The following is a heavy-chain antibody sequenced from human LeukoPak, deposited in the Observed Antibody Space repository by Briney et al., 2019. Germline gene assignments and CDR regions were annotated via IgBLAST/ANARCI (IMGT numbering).Heavy chain of an antibody. CDR1: GFTFSNYW. V-gene: IGHV3-74*01. J-gene: IGHJ4*02. Sequence: QPGGSLRLSCAASGFTFSNYWMHWVRQAPGKGLVWVSHINSDGSSTTYADSVKGRFTISRDNAKNTLYLQMNSLRAEDTAVYYCATNSGYRFDYWGQGTLVTVSS. D-gene: IGHD5-12*01. CDR2: INSDGSST. CDR3: ATNSGYRFDY.